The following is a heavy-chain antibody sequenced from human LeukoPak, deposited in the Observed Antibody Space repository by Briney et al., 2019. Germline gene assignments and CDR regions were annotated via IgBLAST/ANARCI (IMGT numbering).Heavy chain of an antibody. V-gene: IGHV3-30-3*01. Sequence: GGSLRLPCAASGFTFSSYAMHWVRQAPGKGLEWVAVISYDGSNKYYADSVKGRFTISRDNSKNTLYLQMNSLRAEDTAVYYCARTYDSSGYYFIGVENYYYYGMDVWGQGTTVTVS. CDR2: ISYDGSNK. D-gene: IGHD3-22*01. CDR1: GFTFSSYA. J-gene: IGHJ6*02. CDR3: ARTYDSSGYYFIGVENYYYYGMDV.